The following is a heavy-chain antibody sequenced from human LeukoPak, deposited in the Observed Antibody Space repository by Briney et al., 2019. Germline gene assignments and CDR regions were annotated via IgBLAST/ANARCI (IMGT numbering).Heavy chain of an antibody. J-gene: IGHJ3*02. D-gene: IGHD3-9*01. V-gene: IGHV3-23*01. Sequence: GGSLRLSCAASGFTFSSYAMSWVRQAPGKGLEWVSAISGSGGSTYYADSVKGRFTISRDNSKNTLYLQMNSLRAEDTAVYYCAKLGDILTGYPPEGDAFDIWGQGTMVTVSS. CDR3: AKLGDILTGYPPEGDAFDI. CDR2: ISGSGGST. CDR1: GFTFSSYA.